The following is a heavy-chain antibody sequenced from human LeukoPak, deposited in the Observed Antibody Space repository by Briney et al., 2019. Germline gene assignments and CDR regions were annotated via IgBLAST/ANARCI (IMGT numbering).Heavy chain of an antibody. D-gene: IGHD4-11*01. CDR1: GGTFSSYA. CDR3: ARSYSNYLYYFDY. Sequence: VASVKVSCKASGGTFSSYAISWVRQAPGQGLEWMGGIIPIFGTANYAQKFQGRVTITADESTSTAYMELSSLRSEDTAVYYCARSYSNYLYYFDYWGQGTLVTVSS. CDR2: IIPIFGTA. V-gene: IGHV1-69*13. J-gene: IGHJ4*02.